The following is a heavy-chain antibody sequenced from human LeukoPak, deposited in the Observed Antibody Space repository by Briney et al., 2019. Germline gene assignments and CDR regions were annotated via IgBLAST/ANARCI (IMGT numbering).Heavy chain of an antibody. V-gene: IGHV4-59*08. CDR3: ARHVGVRYSNAHGFDI. CDR2: IYYTGTT. D-gene: IGHD4-11*01. CDR1: GGSMSGYY. J-gene: IGHJ3*02. Sequence: SQTLSLTCTVSGGSMSGYYWSWVRRPPGKGLEWIGYIYYTGTTYYNPSLKSRVTISVDTSKNQFSLKLSSVIAADTAVYYCARHVGVRYSNAHGFDIWGQGTMVTGSS.